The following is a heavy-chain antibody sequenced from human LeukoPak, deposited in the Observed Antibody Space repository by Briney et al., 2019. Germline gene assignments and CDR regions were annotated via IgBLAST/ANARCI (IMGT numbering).Heavy chain of an antibody. Sequence: GGSLRLSCAASGFTFSDHYMDWVRQAPGKGLEWVGRIRNKANSYATEYAASVKGRFIISRDDSKNSLYLQMNSLKTEDTAVYFCARVFCTGGTCYPSTFDYWGQGTLVTVSS. D-gene: IGHD2-15*01. V-gene: IGHV3-72*01. CDR3: ARVFCTGGTCYPSTFDY. CDR2: IRNKANSYAT. J-gene: IGHJ4*02. CDR1: GFTFSDHY.